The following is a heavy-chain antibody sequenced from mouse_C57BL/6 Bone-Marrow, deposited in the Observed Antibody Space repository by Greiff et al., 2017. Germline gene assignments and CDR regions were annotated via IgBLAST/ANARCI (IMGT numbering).Heavy chain of an antibody. D-gene: IGHD2-2*01. CDR2: IHPNSGST. CDR3: ARGNGYWFAY. CDR1: GYTFTSYW. J-gene: IGHJ3*01. Sequence: VQLQQPGAELVKPGASVKLSCKASGYTFTSYWMHWVKQRPGQGLEWIGMIHPNSGSTNYNEKFKGKATLTADKSSSTAYMELRSLTSEDSAVYFCARGNGYWFAYWGQGTLVTVSA. V-gene: IGHV1-64*01.